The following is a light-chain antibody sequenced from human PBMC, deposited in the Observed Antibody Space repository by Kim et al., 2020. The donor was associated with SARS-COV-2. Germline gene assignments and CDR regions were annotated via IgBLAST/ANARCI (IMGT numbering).Light chain of an antibody. V-gene: IGKV1-5*03. J-gene: IGKJ2*01. Sequence: DIQMTQSPSTLSAFVGVRVTITCRASQSISSWLAWYQQKPGKAPKLLIYKASTLESGVPSRISGSGSGTEFTLTISSLQPDDFATNYCQQYNSYSYTFGQETNLEI. CDR2: KAS. CDR3: QQYNSYSYT. CDR1: QSISSW.